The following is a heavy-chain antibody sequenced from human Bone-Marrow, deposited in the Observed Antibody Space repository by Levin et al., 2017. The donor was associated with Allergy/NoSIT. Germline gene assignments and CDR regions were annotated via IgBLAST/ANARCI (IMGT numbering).Heavy chain of an antibody. CDR1: GDSVSSNSAA. Sequence: SQTLSLTCVISGDSVSSNSAAWNWIRQSPSRGLEWLGRTYYRSKWYSDYAVSVKSRITVNPDTSKNQFSLHLNSVTPEDTALYYCGRGTGTIDYWGQGTLVTVSS. CDR2: TYYRSKWYS. J-gene: IGHJ4*02. CDR3: GRGTGTIDY. V-gene: IGHV6-1*01. D-gene: IGHD1-7*01.